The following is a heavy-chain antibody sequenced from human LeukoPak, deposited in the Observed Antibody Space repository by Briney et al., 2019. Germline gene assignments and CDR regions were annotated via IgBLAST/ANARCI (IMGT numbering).Heavy chain of an antibody. CDR1: GYTFTGYY. CDR2: INPNSGGT. D-gene: IGHD5-12*01. J-gene: IGHJ5*02. V-gene: IGHV1-2*02. CDR3: ARFKKVRVATTNWFDP. Sequence: ASVKVSCKASGYTFTGYYMHWVRQAPGQGLEWMGWINPNSGGTNYAQKFQGRVTMTRDTSISTAHMELSRLRSDDTAVYYCARFKKVRVATTNWFDPWGQGTLVTVSS.